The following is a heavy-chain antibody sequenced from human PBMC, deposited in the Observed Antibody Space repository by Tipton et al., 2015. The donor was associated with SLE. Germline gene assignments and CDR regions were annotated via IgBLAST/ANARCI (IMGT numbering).Heavy chain of an antibody. CDR3: ARDQGAGSYWTAPLFDY. J-gene: IGHJ4*02. D-gene: IGHD3-10*01. V-gene: IGHV4-4*07. CDR1: GGSIGNYY. Sequence: TLSLTCTVSGGSIGNYYWSWIRQPAGKGLEWFGRIYSTGTSNYNPSLKSRVTMSVDMSKNQFSLKLSSVTAADTAVYYCARDQGAGSYWTAPLFDYWGQGTLVTVSS. CDR2: IYSTGTS.